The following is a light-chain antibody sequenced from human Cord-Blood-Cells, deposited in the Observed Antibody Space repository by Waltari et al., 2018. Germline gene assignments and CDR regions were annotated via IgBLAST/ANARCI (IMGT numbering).Light chain of an antibody. Sequence: EIVLTQSPGTLSLSTGERATLSCRASQRVSSSYLAWYQQKPGQAPRLLIYGASSRATGIPDRFSGSGSGTDFTLPISRLEPEDFAVYYCQQYGSSPSFGQGTKLEIK. CDR2: GAS. J-gene: IGKJ2*03. V-gene: IGKV3-20*01. CDR3: QQYGSSPS. CDR1: QRVSSSY.